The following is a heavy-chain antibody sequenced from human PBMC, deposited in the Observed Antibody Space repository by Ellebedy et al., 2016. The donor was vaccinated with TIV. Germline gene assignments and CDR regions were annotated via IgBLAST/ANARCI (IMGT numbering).Heavy chain of an antibody. Sequence: AASVKVSCKASGYTFTSYGINWVRQAPGQGLEWMGWISAYNGNTNYAQKLQGRVTITRDTSATTAYMELSSLRSEDTAVYYCARSRYYSYGYPSFDYWGQGTLVTVSS. V-gene: IGHV1-18*01. CDR2: ISAYNGNT. J-gene: IGHJ4*02. CDR1: GYTFTSYG. CDR3: ARSRYYSYGYPSFDY. D-gene: IGHD5-18*01.